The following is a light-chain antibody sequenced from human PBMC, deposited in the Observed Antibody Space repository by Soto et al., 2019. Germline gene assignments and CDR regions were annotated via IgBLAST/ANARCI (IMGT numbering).Light chain of an antibody. V-gene: IGKV1-39*01. CDR1: QTISSH. CDR2: AAS. Sequence: IPLTQSPSSLSASVGARVIITCRASQTISSHLNWYQQKPGKAPNLLVYAASSLQSGVPSRFTGSGSGTDFTLTISSLQPEDFATYFCQQSYTTPITFGQGTRLEIK. CDR3: QQSYTTPIT. J-gene: IGKJ5*01.